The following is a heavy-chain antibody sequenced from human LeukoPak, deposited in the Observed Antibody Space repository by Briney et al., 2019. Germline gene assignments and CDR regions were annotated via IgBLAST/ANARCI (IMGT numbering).Heavy chain of an antibody. D-gene: IGHD6-6*01. CDR3: AKDDQYGSSPPVDY. V-gene: IGHV3-30*18. Sequence: GGSLRLSCAASGFTFSSYGMHWVRQAPGKGLEWVAVISYDGSYKYYADSVKGRFTISRDNSNNTLYLQMNSLRAEDTAVYYCAKDDQYGSSPPVDYWGQGTLVTVSS. CDR1: GFTFSSYG. CDR2: ISYDGSYK. J-gene: IGHJ4*02.